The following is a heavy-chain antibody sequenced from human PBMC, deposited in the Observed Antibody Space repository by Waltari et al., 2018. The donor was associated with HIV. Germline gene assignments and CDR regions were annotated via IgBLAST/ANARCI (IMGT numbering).Heavy chain of an antibody. V-gene: IGHV4-34*01. CDR3: ARVSQSDYYYYGMDV. Sequence: QVQLQQWGAGLLKPSETLSLTCPVYGGSFSGHYLSWIRQPPGKGLEWIGEINHSGSTNYNPSLKSRVTISVDTSKNQFSLKLSSVTAAVTAVYYCARVSQSDYYYYGMDVWGQGTTVTVSS. CDR1: GGSFSGHY. CDR2: INHSGST. J-gene: IGHJ6*02.